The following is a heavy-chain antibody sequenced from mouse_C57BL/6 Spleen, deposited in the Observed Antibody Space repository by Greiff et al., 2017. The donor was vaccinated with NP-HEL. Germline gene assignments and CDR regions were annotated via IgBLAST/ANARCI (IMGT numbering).Heavy chain of an antibody. V-gene: IGHV1-59*01. D-gene: IGHD1-1*01. Sequence: VQLQQPGAELVRPGTSVKLSCKASGYTFTSYWMHWVKQRPGQGLEWIGVIDPSDSYTNYNQKFKGKATLTVDTSSSTAYMQLSSLTSEDSAVYYCARFTTVVANYAMDYWGQGTSVTVSS. CDR2: IDPSDSYT. CDR3: ARFTTVVANYAMDY. J-gene: IGHJ4*01. CDR1: GYTFTSYW.